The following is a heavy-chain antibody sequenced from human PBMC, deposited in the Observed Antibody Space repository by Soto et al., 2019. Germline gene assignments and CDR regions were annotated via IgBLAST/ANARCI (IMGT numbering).Heavy chain of an antibody. V-gene: IGHV4-30-4*01. CDR2: IYYSGST. Sequence: SETLSLTCTVSGGSISSGDYYWSWIRQPPGKGLEWIGYIYYSGSTYYNPSLKSRVTISVDTSKNQFSLKLSSVTAADTAVYYCSREAANAQIDSRGQGILVTVSA. CDR1: GGSISSGDYY. D-gene: IGHD1-1*01. CDR3: SREAANAQIDS. J-gene: IGHJ4*02.